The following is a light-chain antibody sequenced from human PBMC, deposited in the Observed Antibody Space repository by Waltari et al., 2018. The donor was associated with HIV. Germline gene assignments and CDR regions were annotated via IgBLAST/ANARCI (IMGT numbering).Light chain of an antibody. CDR2: GNI. J-gene: IGLJ2*01. Sequence: QSVLTQPPSVSGAPGQRVTISCTGSTSNIGAPYDVHWYQQFPKKAPRLLIYGNINRPSGVPDRFSGSKSGTSASLAISGLQAEDEADYYCQSYDSNLKVIFGGG. V-gene: IGLV1-40*01. CDR3: QSYDSNLKVI. CDR1: TSNIGAPYD.